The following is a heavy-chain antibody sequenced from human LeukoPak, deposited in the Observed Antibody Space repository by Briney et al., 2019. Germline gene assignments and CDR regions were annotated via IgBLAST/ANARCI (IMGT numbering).Heavy chain of an antibody. CDR3: AKDLDIYGDYDLPDY. CDR1: GFTFSSYG. V-gene: IGHV3-30*02. Sequence: GGSLRLSCAASGFTFSSYGMHWVRQAPGKGLEWVAFIRYDGSNKYYADSVKGRFTISRDNSKNTLYLQMNSLRAEDTAVYYCAKDLDIYGDYDLPDYWGQGTLVTVSS. D-gene: IGHD4-17*01. J-gene: IGHJ4*02. CDR2: IRYDGSNK.